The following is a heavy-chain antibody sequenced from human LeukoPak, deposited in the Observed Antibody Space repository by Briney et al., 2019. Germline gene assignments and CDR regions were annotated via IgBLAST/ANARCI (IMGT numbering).Heavy chain of an antibody. CDR1: GFTVSSNY. D-gene: IGHD6-13*01. J-gene: IGHJ4*02. CDR2: ISTSSIYI. CDR3: ARGDRYSSSLFGEVDY. Sequence: GGSLRLSCAASGFTVSSNYMNWVRQAPGKGLEGFSSISTSSIYIYYADSLKGRFTISRDNAKNSLYLQMNSLRAEDTAVYYCARGDRYSSSLFGEVDYWGQGTLVTVSS. V-gene: IGHV3-21*01.